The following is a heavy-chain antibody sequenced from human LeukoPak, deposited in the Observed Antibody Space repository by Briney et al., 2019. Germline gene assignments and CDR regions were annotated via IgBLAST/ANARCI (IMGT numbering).Heavy chain of an antibody. J-gene: IGHJ4*02. D-gene: IGHD3-22*01. Sequence: GGSLRLSCAASGFTFSSYGMHWVRQAPGEGLEWVGRIKSKTDGGTTDYAAPVKGRFTISRDDSKNTLYLQMNSLKTEDTAVYYCTTAYYYDSSGYLVYFDYWGQGTLVTVSS. CDR2: IKSKTDGGTT. V-gene: IGHV3-15*01. CDR1: GFTFSSYG. CDR3: TTAYYYDSSGYLVYFDY.